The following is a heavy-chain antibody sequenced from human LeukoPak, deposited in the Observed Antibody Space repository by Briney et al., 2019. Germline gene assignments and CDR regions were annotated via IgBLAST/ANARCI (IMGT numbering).Heavy chain of an antibody. CDR3: ARDYYYDSSGPLGY. Sequence: SGGSLRLSCAASGFTFSSYSMNWVRQAPGKGLEWVSYISSSSSTIYYADPVRGRFTISRDNAKNSLYLQMNSLRAEDTAVYYCARDYYYDSSGPLGYWGQGTLVTVSS. V-gene: IGHV3-48*01. CDR1: GFTFSSYS. J-gene: IGHJ4*02. D-gene: IGHD3-22*01. CDR2: ISSSSSTI.